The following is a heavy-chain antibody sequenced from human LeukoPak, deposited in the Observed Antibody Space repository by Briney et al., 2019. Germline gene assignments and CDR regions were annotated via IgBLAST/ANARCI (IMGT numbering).Heavy chain of an antibody. CDR2: ISGSGGST. CDR1: GFTFNNYA. D-gene: IGHD6-19*01. J-gene: IGHJ6*04. Sequence: PGGSLRLSCAASGFTFNNYAMSWVRQAPGKGLEWVSAISGSGGSTYYADSVKGRFTISRDNSKNTLYLQMNSLRAEDTAVYYCAKDIAVAGGRVGPQCVLDVWGKGTTVTVSS. CDR3: AKDIAVAGGRVGPQCVLDV. V-gene: IGHV3-23*01.